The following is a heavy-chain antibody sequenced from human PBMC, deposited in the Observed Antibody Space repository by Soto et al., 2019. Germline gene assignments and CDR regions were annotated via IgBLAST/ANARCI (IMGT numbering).Heavy chain of an antibody. CDR1: GVAFSSYG. CDR3: AKSHADYYYALDV. CDR2: TSYDGNKT. J-gene: IGHJ6*02. Sequence: QVQLVQSGAGVIQPGSSLRLSCAASGVAFSSYGIHWVRQAPGKGLEWVAVTSYDGNKTDYADSVKGRFTISRDNSKNAVFLQLNGRRTEDTAVYYCAKSHADYYYALDVWGQGTRVTV. V-gene: IGHV3-30*18.